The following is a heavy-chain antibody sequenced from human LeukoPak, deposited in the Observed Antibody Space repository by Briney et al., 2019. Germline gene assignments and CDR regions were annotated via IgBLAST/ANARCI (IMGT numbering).Heavy chain of an antibody. Sequence: ASVTVSFTASGYTFTIYYMHWVRQAPGQGLEWMGIINPSGGSTSYAQKFQGRVTMTRDTSTSTVYMELSSLRSEDTAVYYCARALYGAGLTYYYDSSDLAAYYWGQGTLVTVSS. CDR3: ARALYGAGLTYYYDSSDLAAYY. J-gene: IGHJ4*02. D-gene: IGHD3-22*01. CDR2: INPSGGST. V-gene: IGHV1-46*01. CDR1: GYTFTIYY.